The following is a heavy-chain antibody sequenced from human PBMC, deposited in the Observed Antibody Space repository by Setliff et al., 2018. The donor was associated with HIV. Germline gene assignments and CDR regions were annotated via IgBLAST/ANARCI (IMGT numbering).Heavy chain of an antibody. J-gene: IGHJ5*02. CDR3: ARFITAAGTLLVA. D-gene: IGHD6-13*01. Sequence: SETLSLTCAVSGYSISSGYYWGWIRQPPGKGLEWIGSIYHSGGTYYNPSLKSRVTISVDTSKNQFSLKLSSVTAADTAVYYCARFITAAGTLLVAWGQGTLVTVSS. CDR2: IYHSGGT. V-gene: IGHV4-38-2*01. CDR1: GYSISSGYY.